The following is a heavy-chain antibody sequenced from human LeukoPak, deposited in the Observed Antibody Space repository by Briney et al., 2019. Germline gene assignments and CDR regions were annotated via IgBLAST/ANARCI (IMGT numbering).Heavy chain of an antibody. CDR2: IYTSGNT. D-gene: IGHD6-19*01. CDR1: GGSISSYY. J-gene: IGHJ3*02. Sequence: SETLSLTCTVSGGSISSYYWSWIRQPAGKGLEWIGRIYTSGNTNYNPSLKSRVTMSVDTSKNQFSLKLSSVTAADTAVYYCARVITTSGWIDAFDIWGQGTMVTVSS. V-gene: IGHV4-4*07. CDR3: ARVITTSGWIDAFDI.